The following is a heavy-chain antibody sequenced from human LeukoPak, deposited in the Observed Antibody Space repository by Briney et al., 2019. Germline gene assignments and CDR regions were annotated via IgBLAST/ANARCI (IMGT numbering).Heavy chain of an antibody. CDR1: GFTFSNAW. CDR3: TTDLSPEYSSSWAFDY. D-gene: IGHD6-13*01. J-gene: IGHJ4*02. Sequence: PGGSLRLSCAASGFTFSNAWMSWVRQAPGKGLEWVGRIKSKTDGGTTGYAAPVKGRFTISRDDSKNTLYLQMNSLKTEDTAVYYCTTDLSPEYSSSWAFDYWGQGTLVTVSS. V-gene: IGHV3-15*01. CDR2: IKSKTDGGTT.